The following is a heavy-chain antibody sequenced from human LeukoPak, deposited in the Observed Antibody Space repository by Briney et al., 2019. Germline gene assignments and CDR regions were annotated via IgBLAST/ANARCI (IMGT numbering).Heavy chain of an antibody. V-gene: IGHV3-21*01. CDR2: ISSSTSYI. CDR1: GFTFSSSS. Sequence: GGSLRLSCAASGFTFSSSSISWVRQAPGKGLEWVSSISSSTSYIYYADSVKGRFTISRDNAKNSLYLQMNSLRAEDTAVYYCARDRYGDYSIDYWGQGTLVTVSS. D-gene: IGHD4-17*01. J-gene: IGHJ4*02. CDR3: ARDRYGDYSIDY.